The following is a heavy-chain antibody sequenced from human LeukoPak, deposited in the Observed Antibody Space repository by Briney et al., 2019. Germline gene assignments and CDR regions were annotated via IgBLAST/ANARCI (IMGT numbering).Heavy chain of an antibody. J-gene: IGHJ4*02. V-gene: IGHV3-23*01. CDR2: ISGSGGST. Sequence: GGSLRLSCAASGFAFSSYAMSWVRQAPGKGLEWVSGISGSGGSTYYADSVKGRFTISRDNSKNTLYLQMNSLRAEDTAVYYCAKDYGGVSNFWGQGTLVTVSS. CDR1: GFAFSSYA. CDR3: AKDYGGVSNF. D-gene: IGHD3-16*01.